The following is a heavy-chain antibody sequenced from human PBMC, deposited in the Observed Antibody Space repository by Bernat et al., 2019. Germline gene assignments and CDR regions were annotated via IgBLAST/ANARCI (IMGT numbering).Heavy chain of an antibody. D-gene: IGHD3-10*01. J-gene: IGHJ6*02. CDR3: ARDSTYGSGSYYPFYYYYYYGMDV. CDR1: GFTFSSYG. V-gene: IGHV3-33*01. CDR2: IWYDGSNK. Sequence: QVQLVESGGGVVQPGRSLRLSCAASGFTFSSYGMHWVRQAPGKGLEWVAVIWYDGSNKYYADSVKGRFTISRDNSKNTLYLQMNSLRAEDTAVYYCARDSTYGSGSYYPFYYYYYYGMDVWGQGTTVTVSS.